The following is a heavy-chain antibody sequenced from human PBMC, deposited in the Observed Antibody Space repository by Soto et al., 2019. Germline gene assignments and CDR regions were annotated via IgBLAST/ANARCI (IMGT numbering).Heavy chain of an antibody. CDR1: GYTFTSYY. CDR2: INPSGGST. CDR3: ARDETGSEMAGEP. J-gene: IGHJ5*02. Sequence: QVQLVQSGAEVKNPGASVKVSCKASGYTFTSYYMHWVRQAPGQGLEWMGIINPSGGSTSYAQKFQGRVTMTRDTSTSTVYRELSSLRSEATAVYYCARDETGSEMAGEPWGQGTLVTVSS. D-gene: IGHD6-19*01. V-gene: IGHV1-46*01.